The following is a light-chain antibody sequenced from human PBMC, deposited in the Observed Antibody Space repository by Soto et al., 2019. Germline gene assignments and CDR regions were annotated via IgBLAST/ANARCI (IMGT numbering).Light chain of an antibody. CDR3: ISYTDRQPYL. J-gene: IGLJ1*01. CDR2: AVS. CDR1: SSDIGSYDH. V-gene: IGLV2-14*03. Sequence: QSALTQPASVSGSPGQSITISCSGTSSDIGSYDHVAWYQQFPGKSPKLIIYAVSDRPSGVSDRFSGSKSGISASPTISGLQTEEEADYYCISYTDRQPYLFGTGTKVTVL.